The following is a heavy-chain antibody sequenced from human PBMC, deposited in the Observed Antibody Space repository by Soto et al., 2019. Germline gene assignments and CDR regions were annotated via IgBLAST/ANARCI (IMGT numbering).Heavy chain of an antibody. CDR2: IDPSDSYT. CDR3: ARHVSRFLPMDV. V-gene: IGHV5-10-1*01. J-gene: IGHJ6*02. D-gene: IGHD3-3*01. CDR1: GYSFASYW. Sequence: GVSLTISCECSGYSFASYWISWMRQLPGKGLEWMGRIDPSDSYTNYSPSFQGHVTISADKSISTAYLQWSSLKASDTAMYYCARHVSRFLPMDVWGQGTTVTVSS.